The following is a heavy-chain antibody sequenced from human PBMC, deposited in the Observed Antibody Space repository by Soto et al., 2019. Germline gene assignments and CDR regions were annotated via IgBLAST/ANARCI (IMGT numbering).Heavy chain of an antibody. V-gene: IGHV4-39*02. CDR3: ARDKYYHDSSGYTLDF. CDR1: GGSISSSTYY. J-gene: IGHJ4*02. Sequence: SETLSLTCTVSGGSISSSTYYWGWIRQPPGKGLEWIGSVYYSGSTYYNPSLKSRVTISVDTSNNQFSLKLNSVTAADTAVYYCARDKYYHDSSGYTLDFWGQVTLVSVYS. D-gene: IGHD3-22*01. CDR2: VYYSGST.